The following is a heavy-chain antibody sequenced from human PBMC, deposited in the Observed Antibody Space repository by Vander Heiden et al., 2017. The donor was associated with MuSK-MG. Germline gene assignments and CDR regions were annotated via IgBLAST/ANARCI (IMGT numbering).Heavy chain of an antibody. D-gene: IGHD6-13*01. J-gene: IGHJ4*02. V-gene: IGHV3-11*01. Sequence: QVQLVESGGGLVTPGGSLRLSCSASGLTSRDYYMSWIRQAPEKGLEWVSYIGSSGSAVYYADSVKGRFTISRDNAKNSLYLQMNSLTAEDTAVYYCARVAGIAAAGTVDYWGQGTLVTVSS. CDR2: IGSSGSAV. CDR1: GLTSRDYY. CDR3: ARVAGIAAAGTVDY.